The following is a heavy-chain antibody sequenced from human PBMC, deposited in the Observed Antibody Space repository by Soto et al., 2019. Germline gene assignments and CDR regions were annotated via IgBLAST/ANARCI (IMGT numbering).Heavy chain of an antibody. CDR1: GGTFSSYT. J-gene: IGHJ4*02. CDR2: IIPILGIA. D-gene: IGHD5-12*01. Sequence: QVQLVQSGAEVKKPGSSVKVSCKASGGTFSSYTISWVRQAPGQGLEWMGRIIPILGIANYAQKFKGRVTITADKTPSTSYVELTSLRSEDTAVYYCARVSNCGYDKGGYFDYWGQGTLVTVSS. CDR3: ARVSNCGYDKGGYFDY. V-gene: IGHV1-69*02.